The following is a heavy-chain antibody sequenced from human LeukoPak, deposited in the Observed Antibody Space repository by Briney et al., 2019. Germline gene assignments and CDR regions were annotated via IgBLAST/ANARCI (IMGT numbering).Heavy chain of an antibody. CDR1: GFTFSSYG. V-gene: IGHV3-30*18. CDR2: ISYDRSNE. Sequence: GGSLRLSCAASGFTFSSYGMNWVRQAPGKGLEWVAVISYDRSNEYYADSVKGRFTISRDNSENTLYLQMSSLRAEDTAVYYCAKDLNRGLPDYWGQGTLVTVP. J-gene: IGHJ4*02. D-gene: IGHD2-21*01. CDR3: AKDLNRGLPDY.